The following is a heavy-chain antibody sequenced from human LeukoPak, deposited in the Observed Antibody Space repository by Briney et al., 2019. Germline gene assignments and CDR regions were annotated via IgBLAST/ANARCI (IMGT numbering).Heavy chain of an antibody. D-gene: IGHD2-2*01. CDR2: IYYSGST. J-gene: IGHJ4*02. CDR1: GGSISSSSYY. V-gene: IGHV4-39*01. CDR3: ARLGYCSSTSCYNFDH. Sequence: PSETLSLTCTVSGGSISSSSYYWGWIRQPPGKGLEWIGSIYYSGSTYYNPSLKSRVTTSVDTSKNQFSLKLSSVTAADTAVYYCARLGYCSSTSCYNFDHWGQGTLVTVSS.